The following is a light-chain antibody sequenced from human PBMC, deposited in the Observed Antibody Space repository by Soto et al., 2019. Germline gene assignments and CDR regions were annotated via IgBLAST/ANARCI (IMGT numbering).Light chain of an antibody. CDR1: QSISSW. V-gene: IGKV1-5*01. CDR2: DAS. J-gene: IGKJ2*01. CDR3: QHYRGYPYT. Sequence: DIPMTQSPSTLSASVGDRVTITCRASQSISSWLAWYQQKPGKAPKLLIYDASSLESGVPSRFSGSGSGTEFTLTISSLQPDDFATYYCQHYRGYPYTFGQGTNLEIK.